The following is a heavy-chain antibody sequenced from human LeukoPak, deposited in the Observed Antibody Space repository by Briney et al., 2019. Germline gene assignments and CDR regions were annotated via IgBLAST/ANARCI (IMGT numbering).Heavy chain of an antibody. CDR3: AGGISRRWFDP. J-gene: IGHJ5*02. CDR2: IYSGGST. Sequence: PGGSLRLSCAASGFTFSSYWMHWVHQAPGKGLEWVSVIYSGGSTYYADSVKGRFTISRDNSKNTLYLQMNSLRAEDTAVYYCAGGISRRWFDPWGQGTLVTVSS. CDR1: GFTFSSYW. V-gene: IGHV3-53*01.